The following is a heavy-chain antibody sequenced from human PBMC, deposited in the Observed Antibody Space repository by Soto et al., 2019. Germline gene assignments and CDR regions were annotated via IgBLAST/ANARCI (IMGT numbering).Heavy chain of an antibody. CDR2: VYHIGST. V-gene: IGHV4-4*02. Sequence: QVQLQESGPGLVKPSGTLSLTCAVSGGSIIMSNWWSWVRRPPGKGLEWIGEVYHIGSTTYNPSLKSRVSISVDKSKNQFYLWLSSVPAADTAVYYCARDLRRSNSGIDPWGQGILVTVSS. CDR1: GGSIIMSNW. J-gene: IGHJ5*02. D-gene: IGHD7-27*01. CDR3: ARDLRRSNSGIDP.